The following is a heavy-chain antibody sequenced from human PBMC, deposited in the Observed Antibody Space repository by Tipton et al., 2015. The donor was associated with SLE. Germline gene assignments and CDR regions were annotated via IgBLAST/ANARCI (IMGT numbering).Heavy chain of an antibody. CDR1: GGSISSSSYY. CDR3: ARHNADKWVDY. D-gene: IGHD1-26*01. V-gene: IGHV4-39*01. Sequence: TLSLTCTVSGGSISSSSYYWGWIRQPPGKGLEWIGSIYYSGSTYYNPSLKSRVTISVDTSKNQFSLKLSSVTAADTAVYYCARHNADKWVDYWGQGTLVTVSS. J-gene: IGHJ4*02. CDR2: IYYSGST.